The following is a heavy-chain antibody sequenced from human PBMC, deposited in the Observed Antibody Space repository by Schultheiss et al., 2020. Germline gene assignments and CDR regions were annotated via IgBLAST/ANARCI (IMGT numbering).Heavy chain of an antibody. V-gene: IGHV3-11*01. Sequence: GESLKISCAASGFTFSAYYMSWIRQAPGKGLEWVSYISSSGSTIYYADSVKGRFTISRDNAKNSLYLQMNSLRAEDTAVYYCALYSYGYGSLDVWGQGTTVNVAS. CDR1: GFTFSAYY. J-gene: IGHJ6*02. CDR2: ISSSGSTI. D-gene: IGHD5-18*01. CDR3: ALYSYGYGSLDV.